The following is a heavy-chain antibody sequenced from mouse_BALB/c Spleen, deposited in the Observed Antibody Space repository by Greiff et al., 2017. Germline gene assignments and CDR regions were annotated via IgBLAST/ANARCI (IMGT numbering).Heavy chain of an antibody. Sequence: VQLQQSGAELVKPGASVKLSCKTSGYTFTSYWIQWVKQRPGQGLGWIGEIFPGTGTTYYNEKFKGKATLTIDTSSSTAYMQLSSLTSEDSAVYFCARTDYDAMDYWGQGTSVTVSS. V-gene: IGHV1S132*01. CDR1: GYTFTSYW. J-gene: IGHJ4*01. CDR3: ARTDYDAMDY. CDR2: IFPGTGTT.